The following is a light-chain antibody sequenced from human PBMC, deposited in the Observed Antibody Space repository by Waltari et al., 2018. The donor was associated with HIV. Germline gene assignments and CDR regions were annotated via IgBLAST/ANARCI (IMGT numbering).Light chain of an antibody. CDR2: AFT. CDR1: SSDVGAYAF. V-gene: IGLV2-11*01. Sequence: QSALTQPRSVSASPRQSVTISCPGTSSDVGAYAFVSCYQLLPGEAPKLMIYAFTTRPSGVPDRFSGSKSANTASLTISGLQAEDEAEYYCCSYAGTYTLKFGGGTKLTV. CDR3: CSYAGTYTLK. J-gene: IGLJ2*01.